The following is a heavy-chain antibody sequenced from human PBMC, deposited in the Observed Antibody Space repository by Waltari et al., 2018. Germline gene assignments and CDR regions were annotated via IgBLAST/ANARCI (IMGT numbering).Heavy chain of an antibody. CDR1: GYTFTSYS. D-gene: IGHD3-22*01. J-gene: IGHJ4*02. CDR2: INPNSGGT. Sequence: QVQLVQSGAEVKKPGASVKVSCMASGYTFTSYSMPWVRLAPGQGLGWMGWINPNSGGTNYEQKFQGRVTMTRDTSISTAYMELSRLRSDDTAVYYCARDRWRLPASSGYYFGSLFDYWGQGTLVTVSS. V-gene: IGHV1-2*02. CDR3: ARDRWRLPASSGYYFGSLFDY.